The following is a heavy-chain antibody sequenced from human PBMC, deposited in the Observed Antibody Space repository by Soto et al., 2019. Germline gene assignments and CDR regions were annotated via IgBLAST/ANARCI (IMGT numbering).Heavy chain of an antibody. CDR1: GFTFDDDA. Sequence: EVQLVESGGGLVQPGKSLRLSCAASGFTFDDDAMHWVRQVPGKGLEWVSGLSWNSGTIDYPDSVKGRFTISRDNAKNSLHLQMNSLKPEDTAFYYCAKAESSGWYYSLDYWGQGTLVTVSS. V-gene: IGHV3-9*01. J-gene: IGHJ4*02. CDR2: LSWNSGTI. D-gene: IGHD6-19*01. CDR3: AKAESSGWYYSLDY.